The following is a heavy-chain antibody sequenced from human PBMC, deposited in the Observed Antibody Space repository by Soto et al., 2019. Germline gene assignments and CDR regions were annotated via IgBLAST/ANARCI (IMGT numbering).Heavy chain of an antibody. CDR2: ISYDGSNK. CDR3: ARAEYDSSGYDPFDY. D-gene: IGHD3-22*01. Sequence: QVQLVESGGGVVQPGRSLRLSCAASGFTFSSYAMHWVRQAPGKGLEWVAVISYDGSNKYYADSVKGRFTIPRDNSKNTLNLQMNSLRAEDTAVYYCARAEYDSSGYDPFDYWGQGTLVTVSS. CDR1: GFTFSSYA. V-gene: IGHV3-30-3*01. J-gene: IGHJ4*02.